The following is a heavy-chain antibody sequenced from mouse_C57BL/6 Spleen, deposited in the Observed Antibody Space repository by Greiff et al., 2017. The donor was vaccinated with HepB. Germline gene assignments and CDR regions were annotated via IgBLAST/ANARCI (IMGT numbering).Heavy chain of an antibody. CDR3: TRTGTFFDY. CDR1: GYTFTDYE. V-gene: IGHV1-15*01. D-gene: IGHD4-1*01. J-gene: IGHJ2*01. CDR2: IDPETGGT. Sequence: VQPQQSGAELVRPGASVTLSCKASGYTFTDYEMHWVKQTPVHGLEWIGAIDPETGGTAYNQKFKGKAILTADKSSSTAYMELRSLTSEDSAVYYCTRTGTFFDYWGQGTTLTVSS.